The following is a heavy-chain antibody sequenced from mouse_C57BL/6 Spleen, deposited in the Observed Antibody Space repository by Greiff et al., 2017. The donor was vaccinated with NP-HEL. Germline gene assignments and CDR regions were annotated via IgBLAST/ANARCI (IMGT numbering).Heavy chain of an antibody. J-gene: IGHJ3*01. D-gene: IGHD1-2*01. CDR1: GFTFSSYA. CDR3: TRVGGTALTFAY. Sequence: EVMLVESGEGLVKPGGSLKLSCAASGFTFSSYAMSWVRQTPEKRLEWVAYISSGGDYLYYADTVKGRFTISRDNARNTLYLQMSSLKSEDTAMYYCTRVGGTALTFAYWGQGTLVTVSA. V-gene: IGHV5-9-1*02. CDR2: ISSGGDYL.